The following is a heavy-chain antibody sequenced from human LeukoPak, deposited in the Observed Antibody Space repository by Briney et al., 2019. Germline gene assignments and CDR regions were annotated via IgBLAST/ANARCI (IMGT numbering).Heavy chain of an antibody. CDR1: GFTFNKYA. D-gene: IGHD4-17*01. Sequence: GGSLRLSCAASGFTFNKYAMTWVRQAPGKGLEWVSDISGNGSNTYYVDSVKGRFTISRDNFKNIMYLQMDSLRVEYATVYYCTLRTHYWRQGTLVSVSS. V-gene: IGHV3-23*01. CDR3: TLRTHY. CDR2: ISGNGSNT. J-gene: IGHJ4*01.